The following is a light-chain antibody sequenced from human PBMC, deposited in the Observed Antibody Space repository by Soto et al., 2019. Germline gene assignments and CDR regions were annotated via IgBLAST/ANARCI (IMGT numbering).Light chain of an antibody. Sequence: SYELTQPPSVSVASGQTARITCGANNIGDQSVHWYQLKPGQAPVLVVYEDNDRPSGIPERFSGSNSGNTATLTINRVEAGDEADYYCQVWDGRSDHFVFGTGTKVTVL. CDR3: QVWDGRSDHFV. CDR2: EDN. J-gene: IGLJ1*01. CDR1: NIGDQS. V-gene: IGLV3-21*02.